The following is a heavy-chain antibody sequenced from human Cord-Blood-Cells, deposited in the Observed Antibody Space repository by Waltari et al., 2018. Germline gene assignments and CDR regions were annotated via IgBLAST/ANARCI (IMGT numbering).Heavy chain of an antibody. Sequence: QVQLVQSGAGVQKPGASVKVSCKASGYTFSGYFMYWVRQAPGQGLEWRGRINPNSGGNTEAQKIQGSVTMSKDRPISTAYIELRRLRSDDTAVYYCARETFHCPVRGYFDLWGRGTLVTVAS. D-gene: IGHD3-16*01. CDR2: INPNSGGN. V-gene: IGHV1-2*06. CDR3: ARETFHCPVRGYFDL. J-gene: IGHJ2*01. CDR1: GYTFSGYF.